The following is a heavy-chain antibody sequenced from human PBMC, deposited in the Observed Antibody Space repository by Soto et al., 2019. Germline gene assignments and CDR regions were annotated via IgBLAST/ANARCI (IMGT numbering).Heavy chain of an antibody. CDR1: GFTFSSYW. J-gene: IGHJ6*03. CDR3: AREQAAAGNHMDV. V-gene: IGHV3-7*01. CDR2: IKQDGSEK. Sequence: GGSLRLSCAASGFTFSSYWMSWVRQAPGKGLEWVANIKQDGSEKYYVDSVKGRFTISRDNAKNSLYLQMNSLRAEDTAVYYCAREQAAAGNHMDVWGKGTTVTVSS. D-gene: IGHD6-13*01.